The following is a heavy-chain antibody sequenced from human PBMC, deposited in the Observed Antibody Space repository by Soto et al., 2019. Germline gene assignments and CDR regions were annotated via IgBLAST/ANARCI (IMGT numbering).Heavy chain of an antibody. CDR3: ARDGPAPYYYYGMDV. CDR1: GYSFTTYG. CDR2: ISAYNGNT. J-gene: IGHJ6*02. Sequence: QVQLVQSGGEVKKPGASVKVSCKTSGYSFTTYGISWVRQAPGQGLEWMGWISAYNGNTNYAQKLQGRVTMTTDTSPSTAYMELRSLRSDDTAVYYCARDGPAPYYYYGMDVWGQGSTVTVSS. V-gene: IGHV1-18*01.